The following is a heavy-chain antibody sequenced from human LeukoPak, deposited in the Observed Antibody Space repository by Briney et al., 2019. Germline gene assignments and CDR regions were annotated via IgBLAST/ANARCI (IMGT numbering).Heavy chain of an antibody. CDR1: GGSISSGSYY. V-gene: IGHV4-61*02. D-gene: IGHD6-13*01. J-gene: IGHJ4*02. Sequence: SETLSLTCTVSGGSISSGSYYWSWIRQPAGKGLEWIGRIYTSGSTNYNPSLKSRVTISVDTSKNQFSLKLSSVTAADTAVYYCARPSSYSSSWFDYWGQGTLVTVSS. CDR3: ARPSSYSSSWFDY. CDR2: IYTSGST.